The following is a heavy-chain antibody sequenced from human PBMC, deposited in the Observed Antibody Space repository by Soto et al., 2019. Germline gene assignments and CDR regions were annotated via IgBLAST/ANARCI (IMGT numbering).Heavy chain of an antibody. CDR3: ARDNGIEGSFDP. J-gene: IGHJ5*02. V-gene: IGHV3-48*02. CDR2: ISIGSRTI. Sequence: VGSLRLSCAASGFIFSSYSMNWVRQAPGRALEWVSYISIGSRTIFYADSVKGRFSISRDDAKNSLYLQMNSLRDEDTAVYYCARDNGIEGSFDPWGQGTLVTSPQ. CDR1: GFIFSSYS.